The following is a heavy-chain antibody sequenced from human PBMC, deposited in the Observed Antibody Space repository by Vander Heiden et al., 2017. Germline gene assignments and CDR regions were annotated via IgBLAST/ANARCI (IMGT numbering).Heavy chain of an antibody. CDR1: GFTFDDYA. V-gene: IGHV3-9*01. D-gene: IGHD1-26*01. J-gene: IGHJ4*02. CDR2: ISWNSGSI. Sequence: EVQLVESGGGLVQPGRSLRLSCAASGFTFDDYAMHWVRQAPGKGLEWVSGISWNSGSIGYADSVKGRFTISRDNAKNSLYLQMNSLRAEETALYYCAKDIGGSGRYSPLDYWGQGTLVTVYS. CDR3: AKDIGGSGRYSPLDY.